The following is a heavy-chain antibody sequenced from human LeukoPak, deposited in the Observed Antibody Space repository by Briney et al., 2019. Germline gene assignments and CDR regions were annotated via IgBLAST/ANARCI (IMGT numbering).Heavy chain of an antibody. CDR2: ISPSDGTA. CDR1: GYTFTSYY. J-gene: IGHJ4*02. D-gene: IGHD3/OR15-3a*01. V-gene: IGHV1-46*01. CDR3: ARGGTWTIYYFDY. Sequence: ASVKVSCKASGYTFTSYYIHWVRQAPGQGLEWMGIISPSDGTATYAQKFQGRVTMTRDTSTSTLYMELSSLSSEDTAVYFCARGGTWTIYYFDYWDQGTLVTVSS.